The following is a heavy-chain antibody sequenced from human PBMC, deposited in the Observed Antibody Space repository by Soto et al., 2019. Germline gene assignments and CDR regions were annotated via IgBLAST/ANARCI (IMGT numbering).Heavy chain of an antibody. V-gene: IGHV4-30-4*01. CDR2: LYYSGST. CDR3: ARERPDGSRLDP. J-gene: IGHJ5*02. CDR1: GGSISSGDSY. D-gene: IGHD6-13*01. Sequence: QVQLQESGPGLVKPSQTLSLTCTVSGGSISSGDSYWSWIRQPPGKGLEWIGYLYYSGSTYYNPSLKRRVTISVDTSKNQFSLKLSSVTAADTAVYYCARERPDGSRLDPWGQGTLVTVSS.